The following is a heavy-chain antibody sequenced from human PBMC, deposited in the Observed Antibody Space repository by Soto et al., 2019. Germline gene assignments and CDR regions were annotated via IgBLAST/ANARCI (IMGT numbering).Heavy chain of an antibody. V-gene: IGHV4-34*01. CDR1: GGSFSGFY. CDR2: SDHSGRT. J-gene: IGHJ6*02. D-gene: IGHD3-16*01. CDR3: ARGMGEESTFYKYYGMDV. Sequence: SETLSLTCAVYGGSFSGFYWSWIRQPPGKGLEWIGESDHSGRTKYNAPLKSRVTISVDTSKKQFSLKLSSVTAADTAVYYCARGMGEESTFYKYYGMDVWGQGTTVTGSS.